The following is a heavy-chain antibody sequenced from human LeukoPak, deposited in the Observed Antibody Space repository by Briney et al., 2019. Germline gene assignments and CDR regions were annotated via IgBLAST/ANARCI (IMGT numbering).Heavy chain of an antibody. J-gene: IGHJ4*02. V-gene: IGHV1-2*06. CDR1: GYTFTGYY. Sequence: ASVKVSCKASGYTFTGYYMTWVRQAPGQGLKWMGQINPNSGGTNYAQKFQGRVTMTRDTSISTAYMELSRLRSDDTAVYYCARDMVRGVIIPDYWGQGTLVTVSS. CDR2: INPNSGGT. D-gene: IGHD3-10*01. CDR3: ARDMVRGVIIPDY.